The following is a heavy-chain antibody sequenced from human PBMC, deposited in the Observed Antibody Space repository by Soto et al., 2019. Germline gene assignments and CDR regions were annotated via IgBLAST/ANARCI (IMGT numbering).Heavy chain of an antibody. CDR3: ARVMGSSWLYYYYGMDV. CDR2: INHSGST. J-gene: IGHJ6*02. V-gene: IGHV4-34*01. CDR1: GGSFSGYY. Sequence: SETLSLTCAVYGGSFSGYYWSWIRQPPGKGLEWIGEINHSGSTNYNPSLKSRVTISVDTSKNQFSLKLSSVTAADTAVYYCARVMGSSWLYYYYGMDVWGQGTTVTVSS. D-gene: IGHD6-13*01.